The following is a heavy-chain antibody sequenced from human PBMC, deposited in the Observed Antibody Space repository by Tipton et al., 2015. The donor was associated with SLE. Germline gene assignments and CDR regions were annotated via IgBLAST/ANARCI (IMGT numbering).Heavy chain of an antibody. J-gene: IGHJ3*02. CDR2: IYYSGST. Sequence: TLSLTCSVSVGSISSISYYWGWIRQLPGKGLEWIGSIYYSGSTYYNPSLKSRVTISVDTSKNQFSLKLSSVTAADTAVYYCARCNSGSYDAFDIWGQGTMVTVSS. V-gene: IGHV4-39*07. CDR1: VGSISSISYY. D-gene: IGHD3-10*01. CDR3: ARCNSGSYDAFDI.